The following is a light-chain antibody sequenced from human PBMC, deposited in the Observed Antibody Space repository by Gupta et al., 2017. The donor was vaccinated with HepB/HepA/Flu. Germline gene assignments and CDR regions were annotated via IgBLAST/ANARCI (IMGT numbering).Light chain of an antibody. CDR3: QQRSNWPLCS. Sequence: EIVLTQSPATLSLSPGERATLSCRASQSVSSYLAWYQQKPGQAPRLLIYDASNRATGIPARFSGSGSGTDFTLTISSLETEDFAVYYCQQRSNWPLCSFGQGTKLEIK. CDR2: DAS. J-gene: IGKJ2*04. CDR1: QSVSSY. V-gene: IGKV3-11*01.